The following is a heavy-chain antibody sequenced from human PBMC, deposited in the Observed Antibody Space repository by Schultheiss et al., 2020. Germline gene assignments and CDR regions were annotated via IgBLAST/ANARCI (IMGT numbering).Heavy chain of an antibody. J-gene: IGHJ6*02. V-gene: IGHV3-15*01. D-gene: IGHD3-10*01. CDR2: IKSKTDGGTT. Sequence: RGSLRLSCAASGFNFSNAWMSWVRQAPGKGLEWVGRIKSKTDGGTTGYAAPVKGRFTISRDDSKNTLYLQMNSLKTEDTAVYYCTSNYYGSGSYYKGYYYYGMDVWGQGTTVTVSS. CDR3: TSNYYGSGSYYKGYYYYGMDV. CDR1: GFNFSNAW.